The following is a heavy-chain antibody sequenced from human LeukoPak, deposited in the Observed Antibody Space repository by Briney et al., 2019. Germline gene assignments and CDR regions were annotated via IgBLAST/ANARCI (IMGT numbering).Heavy chain of an antibody. V-gene: IGHV4-34*01. CDR1: GGSFSGYY. J-gene: IGHJ6*03. Sequence: SETLSLTCAAYGGSFSGYYWSWIRQPPGKGLEWIAEINHSGSTNYNPSLKSRVTISVDTSKTQFSLKLSSVTAADTAVYYCWGSGSYLDYYYMDVWGKGTTVTVSS. CDR2: INHSGST. D-gene: IGHD3-10*01. CDR3: WGSGSYLDYYYMDV.